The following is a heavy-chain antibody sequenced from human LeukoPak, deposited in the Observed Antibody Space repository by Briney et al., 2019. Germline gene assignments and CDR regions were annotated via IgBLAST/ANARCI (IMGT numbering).Heavy chain of an antibody. D-gene: IGHD1-26*01. J-gene: IGHJ4*02. CDR2: ISGSGGST. Sequence: QPGGSLRFSCAASGFTFSSYAMSWVRQAPGKGLEWVSAISGSGGSTYYADSVKGRFTISRDNSKNTLYLQMNSLRAEDTAVYYCAKGRLILRGATPGGFDYWGQGTLVTVSS. CDR3: AKGRLILRGATPGGFDY. V-gene: IGHV3-23*01. CDR1: GFTFSSYA.